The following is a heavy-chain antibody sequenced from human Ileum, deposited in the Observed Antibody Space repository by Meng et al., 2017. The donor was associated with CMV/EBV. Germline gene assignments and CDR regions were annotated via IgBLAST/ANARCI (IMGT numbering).Heavy chain of an antibody. CDR2: IDSDGSST. CDR1: GFTFSSYW. J-gene: IGHJ4*02. D-gene: IGHD1-14*01. CDR3: ATSRTFDY. Sequence: LRLACAASGFTFSSYWMHWVRQVPGKGLMWVARIDSDGSSTSYADSVKGRFTISRDNAKNTLYLQMNSLRVEDTAVYYCATSRTFDYWGQGTLVTVSS. V-gene: IGHV3-74*01.